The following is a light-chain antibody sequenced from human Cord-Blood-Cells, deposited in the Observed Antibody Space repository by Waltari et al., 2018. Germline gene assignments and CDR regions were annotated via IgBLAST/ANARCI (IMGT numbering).Light chain of an antibody. Sequence: QSALTQPASVSGSPGQSITISCTGTSSDVGGYNYVSWYQQHPGKAPKLMIYDVSKRPSGVSNRFSGYKSGNTASLTISGLQAEDEADYYCSSYTSSNTWVFGGGTKLTVL. CDR2: DVS. V-gene: IGLV2-14*01. J-gene: IGLJ3*02. CDR3: SSYTSSNTWV. CDR1: SSDVGGYNY.